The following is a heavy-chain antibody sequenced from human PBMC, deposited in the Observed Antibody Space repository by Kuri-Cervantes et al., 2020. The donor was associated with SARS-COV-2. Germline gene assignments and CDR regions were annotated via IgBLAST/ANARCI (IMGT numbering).Heavy chain of an antibody. CDR2: IYYSGST. Sequence: ETLSLTCTVSGGSISSSSYYWGWIRQPPGKGLEWIGSIYYSGSTYYNPSLKSRVTISVDTSKNQFSLKLSSVTAADTAVYYCAHIVPKTMEFDYWGQGTLVTVSS. CDR1: GGSISSSSYY. V-gene: IGHV4-39*07. D-gene: IGHD3-10*01. J-gene: IGHJ4*02. CDR3: AHIVPKTMEFDY.